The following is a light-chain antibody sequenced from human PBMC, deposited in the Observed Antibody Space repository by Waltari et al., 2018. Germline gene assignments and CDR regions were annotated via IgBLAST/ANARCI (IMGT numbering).Light chain of an antibody. CDR1: NSNVGSYNL. J-gene: IGLJ2*01. CDR2: EGN. V-gene: IGLV2-23*03. Sequence: QSALTQPASVSGSPGQSITISCTGFNSNVGSYNLVSWYQKHPGKVPKLLIYEGNRRPSGVSNRFSGSKSDNTASLTLSGLQAEDEADYYCCSNVGSSVFFGGGTKLTVL. CDR3: CSNVGSSVF.